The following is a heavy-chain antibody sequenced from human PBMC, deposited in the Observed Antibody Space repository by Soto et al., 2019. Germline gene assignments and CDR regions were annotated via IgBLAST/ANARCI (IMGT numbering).Heavy chain of an antibody. CDR3: AATTSDYFDY. CDR2: ISSSSSYI. J-gene: IGHJ4*02. CDR1: GFTFSSYS. Sequence: GGSLRLSCAASGFTFSSYSMNWVRHAPGKGLEWVSSISSSSSYIYYADSVKGRFTISRDNAKNSLYLQMNSLRAEDTAVYYCAATTSDYFDYWGQGTLVTVSS. V-gene: IGHV3-21*01.